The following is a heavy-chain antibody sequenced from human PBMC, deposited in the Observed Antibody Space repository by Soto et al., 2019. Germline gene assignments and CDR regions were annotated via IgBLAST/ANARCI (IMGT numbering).Heavy chain of an antibody. D-gene: IGHD3-16*01. CDR1: GGSISSYY. CDR2: IYYSGST. V-gene: IGHV4-59*01. J-gene: IGHJ2*01. CDR3: AREGRGGYFDL. Sequence: QVQLQESGPGLVKPSETLSLTCTVSGGSISSYYWSWIRQPPGKGLEWIGYIYYSGSTNYNPSLTSRVTISVAPSKNQVPLTLSSVTAAYQAVYYCAREGRGGYFDLWGRGTLVTVSS.